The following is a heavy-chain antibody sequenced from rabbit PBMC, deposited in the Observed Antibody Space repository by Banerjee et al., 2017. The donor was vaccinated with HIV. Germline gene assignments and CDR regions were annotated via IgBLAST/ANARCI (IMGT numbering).Heavy chain of an antibody. CDR1: GFTISGYY. J-gene: IGHJ4*01. D-gene: IGHD4-1*01. CDR3: ARDLAGVIGWNFGL. Sequence: QSLEESGGDLVKPGASLTLTCKASGFTISGYYMCWVRQAPGKGLEWIACIGGSSGNTYYANWAKGRFTISKTSSTTVTLQMTSLTAADTATYFCARDLAGVIGWNFGLWGPGTLVTVS. V-gene: IGHV1S40*01. CDR2: IGGSSGNT.